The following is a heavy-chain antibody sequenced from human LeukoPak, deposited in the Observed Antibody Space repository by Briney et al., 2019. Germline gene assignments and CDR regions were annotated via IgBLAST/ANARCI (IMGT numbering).Heavy chain of an antibody. J-gene: IGHJ4*02. CDR1: GYTFTSYG. D-gene: IGHD5-18*01. CDR2: ISTYNYNT. CDR3: ARQVDTTMALPDY. V-gene: IGHV1-18*01. Sequence: ASVKVCCKTSGYTFTSYGVSWVRQAPGQRLEWMGWISTYNYNTYFAQKFRGRVTLTKDTSTSTVYMELRNLRSDDSAIYYCARQVDTTMALPDYWGQGTLVTVSS.